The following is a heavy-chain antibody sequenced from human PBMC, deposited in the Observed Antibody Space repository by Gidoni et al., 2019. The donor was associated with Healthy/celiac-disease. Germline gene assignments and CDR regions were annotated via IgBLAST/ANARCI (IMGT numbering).Heavy chain of an antibody. V-gene: IGHV4-30-4*01. D-gene: IGHD3-3*01. CDR1: GCSISCGDSY. J-gene: IGHJ3*02. Sequence: QVQLQESGPGLVKPSQTLSLTCTVPGCSISCGDSYCSCIRQPPGKGLEWIGDIYYSGSTYYNPSLKSRVTISVDTSKNQFSLKLSAGTAADTAVYYCARDPKYDFWSGGDDAFDSWGQGTMVTVSS. CDR2: IYYSGST. CDR3: ARDPKYDFWSGGDDAFDS.